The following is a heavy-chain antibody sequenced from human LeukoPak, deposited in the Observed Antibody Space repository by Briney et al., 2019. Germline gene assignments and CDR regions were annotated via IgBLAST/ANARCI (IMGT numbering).Heavy chain of an antibody. J-gene: IGHJ3*02. D-gene: IGHD3-10*01. Sequence: GGPLRLSCAASGFTFSSYGMSWVRQAPGKGLEWVSAISGSGGSTYYAGSVKGRFTISRDNSKNTLYLQMNSLRAEDTAVYYCAKSNGYGLVDIWGQGTMVTVSS. V-gene: IGHV3-23*01. CDR2: ISGSGGST. CDR3: AKSNGYGLVDI. CDR1: GFTFSSYG.